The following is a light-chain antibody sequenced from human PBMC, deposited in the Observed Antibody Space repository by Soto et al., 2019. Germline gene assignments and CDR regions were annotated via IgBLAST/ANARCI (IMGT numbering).Light chain of an antibody. J-gene: IGLJ3*02. Sequence: QSALTQPASVSGSPGQSITISCTGTNSDVGAYNYVSWYQQHPGNAPKLIFYEVNDRPSGVSPRFSASKSGNTASLTISGLQADDEADYYCCSYTANNTWVFGGGTKVTVL. CDR2: EVN. V-gene: IGLV2-14*01. CDR1: NSDVGAYNY. CDR3: CSYTANNTWV.